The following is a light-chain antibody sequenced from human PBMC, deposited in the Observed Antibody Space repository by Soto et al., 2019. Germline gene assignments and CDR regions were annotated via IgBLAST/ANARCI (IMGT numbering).Light chain of an antibody. CDR3: LSYADTAYV. J-gene: IGLJ1*01. CDR1: SSDVGGYNY. V-gene: IGLV2-8*01. CDR2: EVS. Sequence: QSALTQPPSASGSPGQSVTISCAGTSSDVGGYNYVSWYQQYPGKVPQLMIYEVSERPSGVPDRFSGSKSGNTAFLTVSGLQAEDEAAYYCLSYADTAYVFGTGPKLTLL.